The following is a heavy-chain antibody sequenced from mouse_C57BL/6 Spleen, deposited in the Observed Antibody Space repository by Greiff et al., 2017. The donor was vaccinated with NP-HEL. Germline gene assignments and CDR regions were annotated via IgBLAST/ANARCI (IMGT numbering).Heavy chain of an antibody. D-gene: IGHD1-1*01. CDR2: IYPGDGDT. CDR3: ARNAWYYGSSDY. V-gene: IGHV1-82*01. CDR1: GYAFSSSW. Sequence: VQLQQSGPELVKPGASVKISCKASGYAFSSSWMNWVKQRPGTGLEWIGRIYPGDGDTNYNGKFKGKATLTADKSSSTAYMQLSSLTSEDSAVYVGARNAWYYGSSDYGGQGTTLTVSS. J-gene: IGHJ2*01.